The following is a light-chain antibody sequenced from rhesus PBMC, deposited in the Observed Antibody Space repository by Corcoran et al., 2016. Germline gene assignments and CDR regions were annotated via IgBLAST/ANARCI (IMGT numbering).Light chain of an antibody. CDR2: AAT. CDR3: QQYKGYPLT. V-gene: IGKV1-28*02. J-gene: IGKJ4*01. CDR1: QGISSY. Sequence: DIQMTQSPSSLSASVGDTVTITCRASQGISSYLNWFQQKPGKAPNLRIYAATTLQSGVPSRFRGRGSGTDFTLTISSLQPEDFATYYCQQYKGYPLTFGGGTKVEIK.